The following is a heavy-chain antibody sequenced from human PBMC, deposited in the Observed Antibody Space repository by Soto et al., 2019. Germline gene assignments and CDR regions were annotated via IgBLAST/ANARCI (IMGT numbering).Heavy chain of an antibody. D-gene: IGHD5-12*01. CDR3: ASEPEGLRTSFDI. Sequence: QLQLQESGPGLVKPSETLSLTCTVSGGSISSSSYYWGWIRQPPGKGLEWIGSIYYSGSTYYNPSLKSRVTISVDTSKNQFSLKLSSVTAADTAVYYCASEPEGLRTSFDIWGQGTMVTVSS. J-gene: IGHJ3*02. CDR1: GGSISSSSYY. V-gene: IGHV4-39*01. CDR2: IYYSGST.